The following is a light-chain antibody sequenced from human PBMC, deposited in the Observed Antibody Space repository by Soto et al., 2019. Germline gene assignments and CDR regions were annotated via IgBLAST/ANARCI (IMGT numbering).Light chain of an antibody. CDR2: DAP. CDR3: QQFSSYPLT. J-gene: IGKJ4*01. Sequence: EFVLTQPPGTLSLSPGERATLSCRASQTVRNNYLAWYQQKPGQAPKLLIHDAPSRATGIPDRFSGGGSGTDFILTISRLEPEDFAVYYCQQFSSYPLTFGGGTKVDIK. V-gene: IGKV3-20*01. CDR1: QTVRNNY.